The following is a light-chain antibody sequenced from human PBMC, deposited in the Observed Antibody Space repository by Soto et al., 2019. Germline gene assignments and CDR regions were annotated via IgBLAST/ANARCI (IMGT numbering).Light chain of an antibody. CDR3: QQSYSTLALT. CDR1: QSIATY. J-gene: IGKJ4*01. CDR2: AAS. V-gene: IGKV1-39*01. Sequence: DIQMSQSPSSLSASVGDRVTISCRASQSIATYLSCYQHRPGKAPKLLIYAASTLQTGVTSRFSGSGFGTDFTLNISNLQPEYFVTYYCQQSYSTLALTFGGGTKLEI.